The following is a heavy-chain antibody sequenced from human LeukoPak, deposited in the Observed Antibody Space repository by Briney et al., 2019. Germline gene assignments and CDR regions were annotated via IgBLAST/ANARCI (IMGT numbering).Heavy chain of an antibody. CDR2: ISSSSSYI. Sequence: GGSLRLSCAASGFTFSSYSMNWVRQAPGKGLEWVSSISSSSSYIYYADSVKGRFTISRDNAKNSLYLQMNSLRAEDTAVYYCARRTQPARTYSYGSPYAFDIWAKGQWSPSLQ. CDR1: GFTFSSYS. V-gene: IGHV3-21*01. D-gene: IGHD5-18*01. CDR3: ARRTQPARTYSYGSPYAFDI. J-gene: IGHJ3*02.